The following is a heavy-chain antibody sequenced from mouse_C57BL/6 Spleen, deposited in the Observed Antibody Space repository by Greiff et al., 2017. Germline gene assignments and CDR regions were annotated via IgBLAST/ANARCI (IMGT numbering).Heavy chain of an antibody. CDR2: INPSTGGT. Sequence: DVQLQESGPELVKPGASVKISCKASGYSFTGYYMNWVKQSPEKSLEWIGEINPSTGGTTYNQKFKAKATLTVDKSSSTAYMQLKSLTSEDSAVYYCARRLGPYYFDDWGQGTTLTVSS. V-gene: IGHV1-42*01. J-gene: IGHJ2*01. CDR3: ARRLGPYYFDD. CDR1: GYSFTGYY. D-gene: IGHD4-1*01.